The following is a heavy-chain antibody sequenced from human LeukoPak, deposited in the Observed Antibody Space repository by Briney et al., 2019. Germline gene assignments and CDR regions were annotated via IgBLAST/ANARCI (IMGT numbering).Heavy chain of an antibody. J-gene: IGHJ4*02. CDR3: ARDDDLYGSGNFDY. D-gene: IGHD3-10*01. CDR1: GYTFTGYY. CDR2: IYPNSGGT. Sequence: ASVKVSCKASGYTFTGYYMHWVRQAPGQGLEWMGWIYPNSGGTNYAQKFQGRVTMTRDTSISTAYMELSRLRSDDTAVYYCARDDDLYGSGNFDYWGQGTLVTVSS. V-gene: IGHV1-2*02.